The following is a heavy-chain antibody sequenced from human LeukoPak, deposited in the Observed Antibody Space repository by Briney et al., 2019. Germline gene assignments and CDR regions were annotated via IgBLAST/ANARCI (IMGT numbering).Heavy chain of an antibody. CDR2: INHSGSA. D-gene: IGHD3-16*01. V-gene: IGHV4-34*01. CDR1: GGSFSGYY. CDR3: ASGWAPKH. J-gene: IGHJ1*01. Sequence: SETLSLTCAVYGGSFSGYYWSWIRQPPGKGLEWIGEINHSGSANYNPSLKSRVTISVDTSKNQFSLKLSSVTAADTAVYYCASGWAPKHWGQGTLVTVSS.